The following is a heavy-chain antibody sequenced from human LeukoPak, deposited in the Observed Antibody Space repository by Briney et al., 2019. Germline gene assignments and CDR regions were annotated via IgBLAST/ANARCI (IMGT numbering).Heavy chain of an antibody. CDR1: GFTFSSYS. CDR3: ASDYDFWSGSPARDY. CDR2: ISSSSSYI. Sequence: GGSLRLSCAASGFTFSSYSMNWVRQAPGKGLEWVSSISSSSSYIYYADSVKGRFTISRDNAKNSLYLQMNSLRAEDTAVYYCASDYDFWSGSPARDYWGQGTLVTVSS. D-gene: IGHD3-3*01. J-gene: IGHJ4*02. V-gene: IGHV3-21*01.